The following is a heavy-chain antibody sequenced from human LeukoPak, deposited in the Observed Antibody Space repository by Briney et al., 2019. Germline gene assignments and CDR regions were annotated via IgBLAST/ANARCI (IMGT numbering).Heavy chain of an antibody. CDR2: ISWNSGSI. D-gene: IGHD2-15*01. Sequence: GGSLRLSCAASGFTFDDYAMHWVRQAPGKGLEWVSGISWNSGSIGYADSVKGRFTISRDNAKNSLYLQMNSLRAEDTALYYCAKGQEGKYCSGGSCYSDFDYWGQGTLVTVSS. J-gene: IGHJ4*02. CDR1: GFTFDDYA. V-gene: IGHV3-9*01. CDR3: AKGQEGKYCSGGSCYSDFDY.